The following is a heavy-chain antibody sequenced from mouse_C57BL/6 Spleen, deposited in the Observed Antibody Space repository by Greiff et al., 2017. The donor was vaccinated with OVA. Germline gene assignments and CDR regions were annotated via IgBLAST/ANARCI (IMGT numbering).Heavy chain of an antibody. V-gene: IGHV1-52*01. CDR2: IDPSDSET. J-gene: IGHJ4*01. D-gene: IGHD2-3*01. CDR1: GYTFTSYW. CDR3: ARSGGYYSSMDY. Sequence: VQLQQPGAELVRPGSSVKLSCKASGYTFTSYWMHWVKQRPIQGLEWIGNIDPSDSETHYNQKFKDKATLTVDKSSSTAYMQLSSLTSEDSAVYYCARSGGYYSSMDYWGQGTSVTVSS.